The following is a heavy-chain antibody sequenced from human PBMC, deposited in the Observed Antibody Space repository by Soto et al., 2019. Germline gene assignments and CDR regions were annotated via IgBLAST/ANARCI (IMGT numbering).Heavy chain of an antibody. CDR3: VISAVARGPDWSGY. CDR2: LNQGGSEI. V-gene: IGHV3-7*01. D-gene: IGHD3-3*01. J-gene: IGHJ4*02. CDR1: EFTFSSFW. Sequence: HPGGSLRLSCVASEFTFSSFWMSWVRQAPGRGLEWVANLNQGGSEIYYVDSVRGRFIISRDNAKKSLYLQMNSLRVEDTAVYYCVISAVARGPDWSGYWGRGTLVTVSS.